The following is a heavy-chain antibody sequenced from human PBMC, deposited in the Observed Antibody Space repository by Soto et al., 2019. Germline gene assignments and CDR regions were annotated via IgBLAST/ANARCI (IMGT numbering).Heavy chain of an antibody. D-gene: IGHD4-17*01. CDR1: GGSISSGDYY. CDR2: IYYSGST. J-gene: IGHJ4*02. V-gene: IGHV4-30-4*01. CDR3: ARGPVTVTTNFDY. Sequence: QVQLQESGPGLVKPSQTLSLTCTVSGGSISSGDYYWSWIRQPPGKGLEWIGYIYYSGSTYYNPSLKSRVTISVDTSKNQFSLKQSSVTDADTAVYYCARGPVTVTTNFDYWGQGTLVTVSS.